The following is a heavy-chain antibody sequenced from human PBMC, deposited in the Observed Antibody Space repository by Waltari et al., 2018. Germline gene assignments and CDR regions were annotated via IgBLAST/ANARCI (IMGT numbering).Heavy chain of an antibody. Sequence: QVQLVQSGAEVKKPGASVKVSCKASAYRFPSNGVTWVRQAPGQGLEWMGWVSGHNGDTKYAQKLQGRVTMTTDTSTSTAYMELRSLTSDDAAVYFCAGSTSPLGYHYYGMDVWGQGTTVTVSS. CDR1: AYRFPSNG. CDR3: AGSTSPLGYHYYGMDV. CDR2: VSGHNGDT. J-gene: IGHJ6*02. D-gene: IGHD1-26*01. V-gene: IGHV1-18*01.